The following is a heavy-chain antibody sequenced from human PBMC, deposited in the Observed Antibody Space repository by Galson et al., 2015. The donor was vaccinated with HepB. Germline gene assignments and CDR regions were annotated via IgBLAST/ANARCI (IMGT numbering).Heavy chain of an antibody. CDR2: SRNKAHNFLT. J-gene: IGHJ4*02. Sequence: SLRLSCAVSGFTLSDHYMDWARQAPGKGLGWVRRSRNKAHNFLTEYAASVEGRFTISRDDSKNSLHLQMNSLKTEDTAVYYCSSRHSGSSDYWGQGTLVTVSS. V-gene: IGHV3-72*01. CDR1: GFTLSDHY. D-gene: IGHD1-26*01. CDR3: SSRHSGSSDY.